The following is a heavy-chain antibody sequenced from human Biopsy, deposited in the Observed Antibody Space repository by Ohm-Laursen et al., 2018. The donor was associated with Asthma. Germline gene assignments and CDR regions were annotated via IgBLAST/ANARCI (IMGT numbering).Heavy chain of an antibody. D-gene: IGHD6-19*01. CDR2: IYSGGTS. J-gene: IGHJ4*02. CDR1: GFAVSRDH. CDR3: ARGDSSGWSHYYFDY. Sequence: LRLSCAASGFAVSRDHMFWVRQAPGKGLEWVSVIYSGGTSHTADSVRGRFTISRDYSKNTLYLQMHSLRAEDTAVYYCARGDSSGWSHYYFDYWGQGTLVTVSS. V-gene: IGHV3-53*01.